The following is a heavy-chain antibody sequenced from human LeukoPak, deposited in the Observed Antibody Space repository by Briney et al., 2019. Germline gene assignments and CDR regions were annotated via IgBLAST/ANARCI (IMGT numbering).Heavy chain of an antibody. J-gene: IGHJ4*02. CDR1: GFTFSSYE. V-gene: IGHV3-48*03. CDR2: ISSSGRTI. Sequence: GGSLRLSCEASGFTFSSYEMNWVRQAPGKGLEWVSYISSSGRTIYYADSVKGRFTISRDNAKNSLYLQMNSLRAEDTAVYYCAMGPPPGSGWYGPDFDYWGQGTLVTVSS. D-gene: IGHD6-19*01. CDR3: AMGPPPGSGWYGPDFDY.